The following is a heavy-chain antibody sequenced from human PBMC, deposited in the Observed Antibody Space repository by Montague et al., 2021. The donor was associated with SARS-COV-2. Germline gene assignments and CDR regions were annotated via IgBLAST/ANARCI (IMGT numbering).Heavy chain of an antibody. CDR1: GFTFVSYT. J-gene: IGHJ5*01. Sequence: SLRLSCGASGFTFVSYTMNWFRQAPGKGLEWVSSISGSSVHVYYADSLRGRFTISRDNAKNSLYLQMNTLSADDTAVYYCARQHPLIVISGVADSWGQGTLVTVSS. V-gene: IGHV3-21*01. CDR2: ISGSSVHV. CDR3: ARQHPLIVISGVADS. D-gene: IGHD3-3*01.